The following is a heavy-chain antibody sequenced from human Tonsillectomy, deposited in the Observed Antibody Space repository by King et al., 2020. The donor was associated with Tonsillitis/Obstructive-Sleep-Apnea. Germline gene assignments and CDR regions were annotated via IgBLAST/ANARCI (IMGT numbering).Heavy chain of an antibody. D-gene: IGHD2-2*01. V-gene: IGHV4-59*01. J-gene: IGHJ4*02. CDR3: ARGGSTSFFYLPFDY. CDR1: GGSISSYY. Sequence: VQLQESGPGLVKPSETLSLTSTVSGGSISSYYWSWIRQPPGKGLEWIGYIYYSGSTNYNPSLKSRVTISVDTSKNQFSLKLSSVTAADTAVYYCARGGSTSFFYLPFDYWGQGTLVTVSS. CDR2: IYYSGST.